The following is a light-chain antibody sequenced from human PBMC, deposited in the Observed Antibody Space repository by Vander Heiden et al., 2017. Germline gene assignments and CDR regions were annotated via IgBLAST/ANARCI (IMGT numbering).Light chain of an antibody. CDR2: GNS. J-gene: IGLJ2*01. CDR1: SSNIGAGYD. V-gene: IGLV1-40*01. Sequence: RITTTGSCSSSNIGAGYDVHWYQQLPGTAPKLLIYGNSNRPSGVPDRFSGSKSGTSASLAITRLQAEDEADYYCQSYDSSLSGVVFGGGTKLTVL. CDR3: QSYDSSLSGVV.